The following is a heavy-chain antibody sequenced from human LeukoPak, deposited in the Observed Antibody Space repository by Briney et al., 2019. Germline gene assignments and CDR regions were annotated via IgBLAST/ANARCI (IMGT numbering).Heavy chain of an antibody. J-gene: IGHJ3*02. V-gene: IGHV4-59*11. Sequence: PSETLSLTCAVSDDSFSSHYWTWIRQPPGKGLEWIGYISYIGRTNYNPSLKSRVTISTDTSKNQFSLKLSSVTAADTAVYYCARDLVTVTKGFDIWGQGTMVSVSS. CDR3: ARDLVTVTKGFDI. CDR2: ISYIGRT. D-gene: IGHD4-17*01. CDR1: DDSFSSHY.